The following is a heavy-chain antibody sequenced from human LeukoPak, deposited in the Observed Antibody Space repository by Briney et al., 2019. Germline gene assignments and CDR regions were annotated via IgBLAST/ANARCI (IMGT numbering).Heavy chain of an antibody. CDR1: ALTFTTSE. CDR3: AKDQMWGFDP. J-gene: IGHJ5*02. V-gene: IGHV3-30*02. D-gene: IGHD1-26*01. CDR2: ISRDGYTQ. Sequence: GGSLRLSCAAAALTFTTSEFHWVRQAPGKGLEWLAFISRDGYTQFYPDSVKGRFTISRDNSKNTLYLLMNSLRSEDTAVYYCAKDQMWGFDPLGQETVVTVSS.